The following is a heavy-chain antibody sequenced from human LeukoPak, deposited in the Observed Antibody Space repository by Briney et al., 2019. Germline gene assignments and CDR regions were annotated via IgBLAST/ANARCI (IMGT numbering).Heavy chain of an antibody. CDR1: GFTFSSYG. CDR3: ARIAVAGHSFDY. D-gene: IGHD6-19*01. V-gene: IGHV3-7*01. J-gene: IGHJ4*02. CDR2: IKQDGSEK. Sequence: GGSLRLSCAASGFTFSSYGMSWVRQAPGKGLEWVANIKQDGSEKYYVDSVKGRFTISRDNAKNSLYLQMNSLRAEDTAVYYCARIAVAGHSFDYWGQGTLVTVSS.